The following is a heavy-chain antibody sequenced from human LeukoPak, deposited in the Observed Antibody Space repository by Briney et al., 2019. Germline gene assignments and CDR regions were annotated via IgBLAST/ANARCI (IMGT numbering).Heavy chain of an antibody. D-gene: IGHD6-13*01. CDR1: GFTFSTYA. Sequence: GGSLRLSCSASGFTFSTYAMSWVRQPPGKGLEWVSAIRGSGDSTYYAESVKGRFTISRDNSKNTLYLQMSSLRVDDTAVYYYAKAASSSWPSYYYGMDVWGQGTTVTVSS. J-gene: IGHJ6*02. CDR3: AKAASSSWPSYYYGMDV. CDR2: IRGSGDST. V-gene: IGHV3-23*01.